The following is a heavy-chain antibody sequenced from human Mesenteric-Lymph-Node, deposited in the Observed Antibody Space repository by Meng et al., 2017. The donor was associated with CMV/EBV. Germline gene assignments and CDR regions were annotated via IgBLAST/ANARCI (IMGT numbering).Heavy chain of an antibody. J-gene: IGHJ4*02. CDR1: YTLTSYA. V-gene: IGHV1-3*01. D-gene: IGHD3-10*01. CDR3: ARLYYYGSGSYYNVFDY. CDR2: INAGNGNT. Sequence: YTLTSYAMHWVRQAPGQRLEWMGWINAGNGNTKYSQKFQGRVTITRDTSASTAYMELSSLRSEDTAVYYCARLYYYGSGSYYNVFDYWGQGTLVTVSS.